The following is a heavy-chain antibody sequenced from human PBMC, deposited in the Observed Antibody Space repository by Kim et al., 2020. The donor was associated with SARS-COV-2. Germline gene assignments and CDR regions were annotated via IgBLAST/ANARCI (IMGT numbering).Heavy chain of an antibody. CDR1: GFSLSTSGVG. Sequence: SGPTLVKPTQTLTLTCTFSGFSLSTSGVGVGWIRQPPGKALEWLALIYWDDDKRYSPSLKSRLTITKDTSKNQVVLTMTNMDPVDTATYYCAHRPPSPSGDYYVYWGQGTLVTVSS. J-gene: IGHJ4*02. V-gene: IGHV2-5*02. CDR2: IYWDDDK. CDR3: AHRPPSPSGDYYVY. D-gene: IGHD4-17*01.